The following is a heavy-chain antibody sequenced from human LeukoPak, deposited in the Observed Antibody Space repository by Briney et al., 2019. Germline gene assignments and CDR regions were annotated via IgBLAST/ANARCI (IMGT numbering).Heavy chain of an antibody. CDR2: ISGSGGST. Sequence: PGGSLRLSCAASGFTFSSCAMSWVRQAPGKGLEWVSAISGSGGSTYYADSVKGRFTISRDNSKNTLYLQMNSLRAEDTAVYYCAKDRWGFLPSSIGNSDFDYWGQGTLVTVSS. CDR3: AKDRWGFLPSSIGNSDFDY. D-gene: IGHD2-21*01. V-gene: IGHV3-23*01. CDR1: GFTFSSCA. J-gene: IGHJ4*02.